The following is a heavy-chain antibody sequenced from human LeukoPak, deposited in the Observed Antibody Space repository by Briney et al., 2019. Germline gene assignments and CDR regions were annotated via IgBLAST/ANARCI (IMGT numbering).Heavy chain of an antibody. CDR3: AKWGCNGGSCYPFDY. Sequence: QTGGSLRLSCVGSGFTFSNYAMSWVRQAPGKGLEWVSAMNGSGGKKYYADPVKGRFTISRDNSKNTLYLQMNSLRAEDTAVYYCAKWGCNGGSCYPFDYWGQGTLVTVSS. J-gene: IGHJ4*02. V-gene: IGHV3-23*01. CDR2: MNGSGGKK. CDR1: GFTFSNYA. D-gene: IGHD2-15*01.